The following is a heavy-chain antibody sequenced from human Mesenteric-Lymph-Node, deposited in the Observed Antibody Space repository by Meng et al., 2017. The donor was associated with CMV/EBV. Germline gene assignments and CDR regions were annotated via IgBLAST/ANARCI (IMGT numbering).Heavy chain of an antibody. CDR1: GFTFSSYG. Sequence: GESLKISCAASGFTFSSYGMHWVRQAPGKGLGWVAVIWYDGSNKYYADSVKGRFTISRDNSKNTLYLQMNSLRAEDTAVYYCAKDRSSSLVYFQHWGQGTLVTVSS. V-gene: IGHV3-33*06. D-gene: IGHD6-6*01. CDR3: AKDRSSSLVYFQH. CDR2: IWYDGSNK. J-gene: IGHJ1*01.